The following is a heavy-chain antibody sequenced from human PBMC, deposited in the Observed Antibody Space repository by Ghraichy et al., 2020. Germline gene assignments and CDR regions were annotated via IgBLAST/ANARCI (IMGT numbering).Heavy chain of an antibody. Sequence: SETLSLTCTVSGGSISSYYWSWIRQPPGKGLEWIGYIYYSGSTNYNPSLKSRVTISVDTSKNQFSLKLSSVTAADTAVYYCARGLEVAATPIDYWGQGTLVTVSS. V-gene: IGHV4-59*01. CDR1: GGSISSYY. CDR2: IYYSGST. CDR3: ARGLEVAATPIDY. J-gene: IGHJ4*02. D-gene: IGHD2-15*01.